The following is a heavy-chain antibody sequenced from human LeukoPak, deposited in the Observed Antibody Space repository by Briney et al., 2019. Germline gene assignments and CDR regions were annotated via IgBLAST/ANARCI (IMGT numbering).Heavy chain of an antibody. CDR3: AREKYYGSGSYPAFDY. D-gene: IGHD3-10*01. J-gene: IGHJ4*02. V-gene: IGHV4-59*01. CDR2: IYYSGST. CDR1: GGSISSYH. Sequence: SETLSLTCTVSGGSISSYHWSWIRQPPGKGLEWIGYIYYSGSTNSNPSLKSRVPISVDTSKNQFSLKLSSVTAADTAVYYCAREKYYGSGSYPAFDYWGQGTLVTVSS.